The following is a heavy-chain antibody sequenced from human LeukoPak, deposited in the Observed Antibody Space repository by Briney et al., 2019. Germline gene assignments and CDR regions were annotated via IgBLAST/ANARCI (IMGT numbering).Heavy chain of an antibody. CDR2: IYYSGST. V-gene: IGHV4-59*12. Sequence: SETLSLTCTVSGGSISSYFWSWIRQPPGKGLQWIGYIYYSGSTIYNPSLKSRVTISVDTSKNQFSLKLSSVTAADTAVYYCARARQGYMDVWGKGTTVTVSS. CDR3: ARARQGYMDV. J-gene: IGHJ6*03. CDR1: GGSISSYF.